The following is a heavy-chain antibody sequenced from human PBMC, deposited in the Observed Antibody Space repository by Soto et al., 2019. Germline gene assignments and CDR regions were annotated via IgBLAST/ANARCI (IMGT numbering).Heavy chain of an antibody. Sequence: GGSLRLSCVASGFTFSSFPMSWVRQAPGKGLEWVSSISGSGGQTNYADSVKGRFTISRDNFMNTVYLQLNSLGAEDTAVYYCAKSAPAALGTGPFDYWGQGTPVTVSS. J-gene: IGHJ4*02. D-gene: IGHD6-13*01. V-gene: IGHV3-23*01. CDR2: ISGSGGQT. CDR3: AKSAPAALGTGPFDY. CDR1: GFTFSSFP.